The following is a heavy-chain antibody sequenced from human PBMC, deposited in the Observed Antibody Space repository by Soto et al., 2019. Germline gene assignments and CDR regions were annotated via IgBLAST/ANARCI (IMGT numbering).Heavy chain of an antibody. V-gene: IGHV4-34*01. J-gene: IGHJ5*02. Sequence: SETLSLTCAVYGGSFSDHYWSWIRQTPGKGLEWIGEINHSGSTNYNPSFKSRVTISVDTSKNQFSLTLNSVTAADTAVYYCARAQFYSGSGRYNNLMFDPWGQGIQVTVSS. CDR3: ARAQFYSGSGRYNNLMFDP. CDR2: INHSGST. D-gene: IGHD3-10*01. CDR1: GGSFSDHY.